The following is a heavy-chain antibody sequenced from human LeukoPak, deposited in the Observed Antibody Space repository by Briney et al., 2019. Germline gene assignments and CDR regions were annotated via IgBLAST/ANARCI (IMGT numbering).Heavy chain of an antibody. CDR3: AKDQVVPAATYYYYYYGMDV. CDR1: GFTFXSYA. V-gene: IGHV3-23*01. D-gene: IGHD2-2*01. CDR2: ISGSGGST. J-gene: IGHJ6*02. Sequence: XGSLRLSCAASGFTFXSYAMSWVRQAPGKGLEWVSAISGSGGSTYYADSVKGRFTISRDNSKNTLYLQMNSLRAEDTAVYYCAKDQVVPAATYYYYYYGMDVWGQGTTVTVSS.